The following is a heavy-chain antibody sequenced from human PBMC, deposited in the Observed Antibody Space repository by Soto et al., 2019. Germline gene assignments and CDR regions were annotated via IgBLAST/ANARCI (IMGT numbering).Heavy chain of an antibody. Sequence: SGPTLVNPTQTLTLTCTFSGFSLSTSGMCVSWIRQPPGKALEWLALIDWDDDKYYSTSLKTRLTISEDTSKNQVVLTMTNMDPVDTATYYCARIVYYDSSGQTRNYYYYGMDVWGQGTTVTVSS. J-gene: IGHJ6*02. CDR3: ARIVYYDSSGQTRNYYYYGMDV. V-gene: IGHV2-70*01. D-gene: IGHD3-22*01. CDR2: IDWDDDK. CDR1: GFSLSTSGMC.